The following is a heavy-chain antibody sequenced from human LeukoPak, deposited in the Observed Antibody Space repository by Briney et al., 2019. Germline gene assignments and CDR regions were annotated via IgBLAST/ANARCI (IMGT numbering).Heavy chain of an antibody. CDR2: ISAGGGST. CDR1: GFTFSSYA. J-gene: IGHJ4*02. D-gene: IGHD3-22*01. V-gene: IGHV3-23*01. CDR3: ASGRGYYDY. Sequence: GGSLRLSCAASGFTFSSYAMSWVRQAPGKGLEWVAGISAGGGSTYYADSVKGRFTISRDNSKNMLYLQLNSLRADDTAIYYCASGRGYYDYWGQGTLVTVSS.